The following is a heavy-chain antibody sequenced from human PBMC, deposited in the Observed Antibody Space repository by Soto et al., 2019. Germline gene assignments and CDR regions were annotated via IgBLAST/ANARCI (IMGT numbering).Heavy chain of an antibody. D-gene: IGHD1-7*01. CDR1: GFTFSTYA. CDR2: ILYDGSYK. Sequence: QVQLVESGGGLVQPGRSPRLSCEVSGFTFSTYAMHWVRQAPGKGLEWVAVILYDGSYKYYADSVKGRFTISRDNSKNTLYLQMNSPRTEDTAVYFCARDVNRGWNYPAYWGQGTLVTVSS. V-gene: IGHV3-30-3*01. CDR3: ARDVNRGWNYPAY. J-gene: IGHJ4*02.